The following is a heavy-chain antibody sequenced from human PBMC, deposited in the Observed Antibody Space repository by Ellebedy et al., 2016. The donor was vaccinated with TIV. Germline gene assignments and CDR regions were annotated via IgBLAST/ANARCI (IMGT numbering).Heavy chain of an antibody. CDR3: AMYDILTGSEESEYFQH. D-gene: IGHD3-9*01. CDR2: INSDGSST. V-gene: IGHV3-74*01. CDR1: GFTFSSYW. J-gene: IGHJ1*01. Sequence: LSLTCAASGFTFSSYWMHWVRQAPGKGLVWVSRINSDGSSTSYADSVKGRFTISRDNAKNTLYLQMNSLRSEDTAVYYCAMYDILTGSEESEYFQHWGQGTLVTVSS.